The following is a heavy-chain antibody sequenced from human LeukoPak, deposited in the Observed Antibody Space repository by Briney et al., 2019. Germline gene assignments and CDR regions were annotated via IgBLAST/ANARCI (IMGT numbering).Heavy chain of an antibody. CDR1: GFTFSSYA. Sequence: GRSLRLSCAASGFTFSSYAMNWVRQAPGKGLEWVSGINGSGGSTYYAGSVKGRFTISRDNSKNTLYLQMNSLRAEDTAVYYCAKPARTDYTDYWGQGTLVTVSS. V-gene: IGHV3-23*01. D-gene: IGHD1-14*01. CDR3: AKPARTDYTDY. J-gene: IGHJ4*02. CDR2: INGSGGST.